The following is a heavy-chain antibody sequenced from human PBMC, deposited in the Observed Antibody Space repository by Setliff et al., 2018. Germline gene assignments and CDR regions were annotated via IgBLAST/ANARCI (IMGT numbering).Heavy chain of an antibody. CDR3: TRRSTSGCSGGACYQWYFDL. D-gene: IGHD2-15*01. CDR2: INSDGSRT. J-gene: IGHJ2*01. CDR1: GFTFTSYW. Sequence: PGGSLRLSCAASGFTFTSYWMHWVRQGPGKGPVWVSRINSDGSRTDYADSVKGRFTISRDNAKNTLYLQMNSLRAEDTALYHCTRRSTSGCSGGACYQWYFDLWGRGTLVTVSS. V-gene: IGHV3-74*01.